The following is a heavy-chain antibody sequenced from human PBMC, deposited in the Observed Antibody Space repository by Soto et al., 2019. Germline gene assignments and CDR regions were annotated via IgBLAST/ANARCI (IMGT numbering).Heavy chain of an antibody. CDR1: GFTFSNYT. J-gene: IGHJ4*02. CDR2: IDYSTDYI. Sequence: EVQLVESGGGLVKPGGSLRLSCAASGFTFSNYTMNWVRQAPGTGLEWVSSIDYSTDYIYYAESVKGRFTISRDNAKNSLTLQMNGLRAEDTAGDYCARHHYSGTFLGVDYWGQGTLVTVSS. CDR3: ARHHYSGTFLGVDY. D-gene: IGHD1-26*01. V-gene: IGHV3-21*01.